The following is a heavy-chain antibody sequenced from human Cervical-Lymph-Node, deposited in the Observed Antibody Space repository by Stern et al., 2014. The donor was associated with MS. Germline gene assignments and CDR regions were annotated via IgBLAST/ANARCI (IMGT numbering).Heavy chain of an antibody. J-gene: IGHJ4*02. CDR1: GFSLSTSGVG. D-gene: IGHD2-2*01. CDR2: IYWDDSK. V-gene: IGHV2-5*02. CDR3: ATHAPGVVPAALDY. Sequence: QVTLKESGPTLVKPTQTLTLTSTFSGFSLSTSGVGVGWTRQPPGKALEWLAFIYWDDSKRYSPSLKNRLTITKDTSKNQVVLTMNNMDPVDTATFYCATHAPGVVPAALDYWGQGTLVTVS.